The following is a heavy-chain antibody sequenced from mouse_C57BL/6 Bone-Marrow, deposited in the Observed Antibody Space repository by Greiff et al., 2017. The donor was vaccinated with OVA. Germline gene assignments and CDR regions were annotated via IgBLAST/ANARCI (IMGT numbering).Heavy chain of an antibody. D-gene: IGHD2-1*01. V-gene: IGHV1-15*01. CDR2: IDPETGGT. CDR3: TKSVIYGKTPFAY. J-gene: IGHJ3*01. CDR1: GYTFTDYE. Sequence: LQESGAELVRPGASVTLSCKASGYTFTDYEMHWVKQTPVHGLEWIGAIDPETGGTDYNQKFKGKAILTADKSSSTAYMELRSLTSEDSSVDYCTKSVIYGKTPFAYWGQGTLVTVSA.